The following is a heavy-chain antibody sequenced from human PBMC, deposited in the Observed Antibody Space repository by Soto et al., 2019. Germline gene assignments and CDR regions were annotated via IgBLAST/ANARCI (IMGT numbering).Heavy chain of an antibody. V-gene: IGHV3-74*01. Sequence: GGSLRLSCAASGFTFSSYWMHWVRQAPGKGLVWVSRINSDGSSTSYADSVKGRFTIYRDNAKNKLYLQMNSLRAEDTAVYYCARGEGYDEYYYYGMDVWGQGTTVTVSS. CDR3: ARGEGYDEYYYYGMDV. J-gene: IGHJ6*02. D-gene: IGHD5-12*01. CDR2: INSDGSST. CDR1: GFTFSSYW.